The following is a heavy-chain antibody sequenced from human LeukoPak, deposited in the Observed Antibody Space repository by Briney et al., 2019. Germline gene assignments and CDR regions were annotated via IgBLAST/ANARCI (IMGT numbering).Heavy chain of an antibody. V-gene: IGHV4-34*01. CDR1: GGSFSGYY. CDR3: ARAPTGDYWFDP. Sequence: PSETLSLTCAVYGGSFSGYYWNWIRQPSGKGLEWIGEINHSGSTNYNPSLKSRVTISVDKSKNQFSLKLSSVTAADTAVYYCARAPTGDYWFDPWGQGTLVTVSS. CDR2: INHSGST. J-gene: IGHJ5*02. D-gene: IGHD4-17*01.